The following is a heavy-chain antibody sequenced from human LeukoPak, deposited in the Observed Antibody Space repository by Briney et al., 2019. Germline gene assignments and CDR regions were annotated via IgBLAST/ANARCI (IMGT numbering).Heavy chain of an antibody. J-gene: IGHJ4*02. CDR2: IQNDASTE. D-gene: IGHD3-22*01. CDR3: AKDSPPYYYDSSGWFDY. V-gene: IGHV3-33*05. CDR1: GFIFSHYG. Sequence: PGRSLRLSCAASGFIFSHYGMHWVRQAPGKGLEWVAVIQNDASTENFADSVKGRFTISRDNSKNTLYLQMNSLRAEDTAVYYCAKDSPPYYYDSSGWFDYWGQGTLVTVSS.